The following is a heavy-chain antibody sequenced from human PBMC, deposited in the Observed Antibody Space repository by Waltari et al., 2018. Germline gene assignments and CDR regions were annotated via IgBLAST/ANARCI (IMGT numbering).Heavy chain of an antibody. J-gene: IGHJ4*02. Sequence: QVHLVESGGGVVQPGRSLTLPCEASGFIFCSYGMHWVRQAPGKGLEWVVVISYDGVDKYYAESVKGRFTISRDNSKNMLYVQVKSLRSEDTGLYYCVKDGTMTAGYFDHWGQGTLVTVSS. CDR3: VKDGTMTAGYFDH. CDR2: ISYDGVDK. V-gene: IGHV3-30*18. CDR1: GFIFCSYG.